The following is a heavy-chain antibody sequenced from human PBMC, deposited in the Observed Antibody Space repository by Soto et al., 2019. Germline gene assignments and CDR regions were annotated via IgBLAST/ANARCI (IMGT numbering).Heavy chain of an antibody. J-gene: IGHJ6*03. V-gene: IGHV4-4*08. CDR3: AGRGHTMLRGTQPYYMDV. D-gene: IGHD1-1*01. CDR1: GGSITNYS. CDR2: ISSSGTT. Sequence: SETLSLTCTVSGGSITNYSWSWIRQPPGRGLEWIGYISSSGTTTYNPSLGRRLTIFADTSRNQFSLQLASVTAADTAVYYCAGRGHTMLRGTQPYYMDVWGKGTTVTVSS.